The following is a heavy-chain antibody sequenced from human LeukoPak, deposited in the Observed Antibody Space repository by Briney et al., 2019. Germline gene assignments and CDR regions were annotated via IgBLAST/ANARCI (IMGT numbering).Heavy chain of an antibody. D-gene: IGHD6-19*01. V-gene: IGHV4-34*01. CDR3: ARAGEQWLVRVWFDP. Sequence: SETLSLACAVYGGSFSGYYWGWIRQPPGKGLEWIGSIYYSGSTNYNPSLKSRVTISVDTSKNQFSLKLSSVTAADTAVYYCARAGEQWLVRVWFDPWGQGTLVTVSS. CDR2: IYYSGST. J-gene: IGHJ5*02. CDR1: GGSFSGYY.